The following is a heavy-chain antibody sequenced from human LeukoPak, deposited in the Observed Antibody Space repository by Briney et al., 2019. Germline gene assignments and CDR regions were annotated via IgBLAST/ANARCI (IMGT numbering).Heavy chain of an antibody. Sequence: GGSLRLSCAASGFTFSNYGMHWVRQAPGKGLEWVVVISHDGSNNNYADSVKGRFTISRDNSKNTLYLQMNSLRAEDTAVYYCAKPPSYFDYWGQGTLVTVSS. CDR1: GFTFSNYG. CDR2: ISHDGSNN. J-gene: IGHJ4*02. CDR3: AKPPSYFDY. V-gene: IGHV3-30*18.